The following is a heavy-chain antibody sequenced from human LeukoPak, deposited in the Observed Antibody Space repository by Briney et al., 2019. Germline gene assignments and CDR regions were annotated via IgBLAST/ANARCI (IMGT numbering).Heavy chain of an antibody. CDR1: GFTFSSYD. V-gene: IGHV3-33*01. CDR3: ARDAYTYGMVFDY. Sequence: GRSLRLSCAASGFTFSSYDMHWVRQGPGKGLEWVALIWYDGSNKYYADSVKGRFTISRDNSKNTLFLQMNSLRAEDTAVYYCARDAYTYGMVFDYWGQGTLVTVSS. J-gene: IGHJ4*02. CDR2: IWYDGSNK. D-gene: IGHD5-18*01.